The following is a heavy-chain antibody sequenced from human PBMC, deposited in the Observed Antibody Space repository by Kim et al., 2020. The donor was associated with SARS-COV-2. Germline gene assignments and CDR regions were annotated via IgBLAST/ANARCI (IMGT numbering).Heavy chain of an antibody. CDR1: GFTFSSYA. CDR3: AKDRTLYYDFWSGYDRPRDGMDV. J-gene: IGHJ6*02. CDR2: ISGSGGST. V-gene: IGHV3-23*01. D-gene: IGHD3-3*01. Sequence: GGSLRLSCAASGFTFSSYAMSWVRQAPGKGLEWVSAISGSGGSTYYADSVKGRFTISRDNSKHTLYLQMNSLRAEDTAVYYCAKDRTLYYDFWSGYDRPRDGMDVWGQGTTVTVSS.